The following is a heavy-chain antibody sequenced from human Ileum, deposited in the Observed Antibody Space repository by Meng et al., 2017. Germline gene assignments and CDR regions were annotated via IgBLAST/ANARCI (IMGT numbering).Heavy chain of an antibody. CDR2: IFQSGRT. CDR1: GTW. D-gene: IGHD3-22*01. Sequence: QVPLQESGPRLVQPSGTLSLTCAVSGTWWSWVHQPPGKGLEWIGEIFQSGRTNYNPSLKSRVTISIDKSKSQISLQLSAVTAADTAVYSCATSNDRDVYYLGYWGQGTLVTVSS. J-gene: IGHJ4*02. V-gene: IGHV4-4*02. CDR3: ATSNDRDVYYLGY.